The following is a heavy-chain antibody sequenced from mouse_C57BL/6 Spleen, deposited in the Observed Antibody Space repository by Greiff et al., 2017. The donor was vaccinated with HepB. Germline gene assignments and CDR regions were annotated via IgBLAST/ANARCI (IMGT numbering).Heavy chain of an antibody. D-gene: IGHD2-1*01. CDR2: INPNNGGT. CDR1: GYTFTDYY. Sequence: EVKLQESGPELVKPGASVKISCKASGYTFTDYYMNWVKQSHGKSLEWIGDINPNNGGTSYNQKFKGKATLTVDKSSSTAYMELRSLTSEDSAVYYCARPDYGNFAMDYWGQGTSVTVSS. CDR3: ARPDYGNFAMDY. J-gene: IGHJ4*01. V-gene: IGHV1-26*01.